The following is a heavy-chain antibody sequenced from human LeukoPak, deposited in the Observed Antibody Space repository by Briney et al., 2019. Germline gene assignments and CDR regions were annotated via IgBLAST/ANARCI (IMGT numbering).Heavy chain of an antibody. J-gene: IGHJ4*02. CDR3: ARRVLGTGVDY. Sequence: AASVKVSCKASGYTFTSYGISWVRQAPGQGLEWMGWINPNSGGTNYAQKFQGRVTMTRDTSISTAYLQWSSLKASDTAMYYCARRVLGTGVDYWGQGTLVTVSS. V-gene: IGHV1-2*02. D-gene: IGHD4/OR15-4a*01. CDR2: INPNSGGT. CDR1: GYTFTSYG.